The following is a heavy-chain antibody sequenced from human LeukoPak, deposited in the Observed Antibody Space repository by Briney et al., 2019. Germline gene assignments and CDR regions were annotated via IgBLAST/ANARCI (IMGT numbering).Heavy chain of an antibody. CDR2: FYYTGST. J-gene: IGHJ4*02. CDR3: VSTNDQLHYDSSGYYGY. D-gene: IGHD3-22*01. Sequence: PSETLSLTCSVSGASISTSSHYWGWIRQPPGKALEWIVTFYYTGSTFYNPSLKSRVTISEDTSENQFSLKLTSVTAADTAVYYCVSTNDQLHYDSSGYYGYWGQGTLVTVSS. CDR1: GASISTSSHY. V-gene: IGHV4-39*07.